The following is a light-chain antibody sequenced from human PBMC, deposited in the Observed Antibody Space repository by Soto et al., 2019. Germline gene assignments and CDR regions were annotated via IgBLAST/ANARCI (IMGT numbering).Light chain of an antibody. CDR1: CSNIGNNA. CDR3: AAWDDTLNGPV. J-gene: IGLJ2*01. Sequence: QSVLTQPPSVSEAPRQSVTISCSGSCSNIGNNAVNWYQQLPGQAPKLLIYYDDLLASGVSDRFSGSKSGTSASLAISGLQSEDEADYYCAAWDDTLNGPVFGGGTKSPS. CDR2: YDD. V-gene: IGLV1-36*01.